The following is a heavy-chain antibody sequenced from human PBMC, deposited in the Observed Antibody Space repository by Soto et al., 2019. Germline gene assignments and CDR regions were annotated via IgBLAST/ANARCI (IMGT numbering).Heavy chain of an antibody. CDR1: GFTFDDYA. D-gene: IGHD2-15*01. CDR3: AKDRSPHLGYCSGGSCFTGFEY. CDR2: ISWNSGSI. V-gene: IGHV3-9*01. Sequence: SLRLSCAASGFTFDDYAMHWVRQSPGKGLEWVSGISWNSGSIGYADSVKGRFTISRDNAKNSLYLQMNSLRAEDTALYYCAKDRSPHLGYCSGGSCFTGFEYWGKGTLVTVS. J-gene: IGHJ4*02.